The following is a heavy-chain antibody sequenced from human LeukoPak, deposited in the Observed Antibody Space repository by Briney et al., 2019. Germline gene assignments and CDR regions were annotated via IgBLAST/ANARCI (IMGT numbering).Heavy chain of an antibody. Sequence: GGSLRLSCAASGFTFSSYAMSWVRQAPGKGLEWVSAISGSGGSTYYADSVKGRFTISRDNSKTTLYLKTNSMRAEDTAVYYCAKARYYYDSSFDYWGQGTLVTVSS. CDR3: AKARYYYDSSFDY. CDR1: GFTFSSYA. CDR2: ISGSGGST. D-gene: IGHD3-22*01. V-gene: IGHV3-23*01. J-gene: IGHJ4*02.